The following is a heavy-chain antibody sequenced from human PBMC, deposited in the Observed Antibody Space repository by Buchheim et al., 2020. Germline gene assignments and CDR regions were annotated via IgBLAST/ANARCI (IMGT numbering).Heavy chain of an antibody. CDR1: GGSFSGYY. J-gene: IGHJ2*01. Sequence: QVQLQQWGAGLLKPSETLSLTCAVYGGSFSGYYWSWIRQPPGKGLEWFGEINHSGSTNYNPSLKSRVTISVDTSKNQFSLKLSSVTAADTAVYYCARLGLRVFRGWYFDLWGRGTL. D-gene: IGHD4-17*01. CDR3: ARLGLRVFRGWYFDL. V-gene: IGHV4-34*01. CDR2: INHSGST.